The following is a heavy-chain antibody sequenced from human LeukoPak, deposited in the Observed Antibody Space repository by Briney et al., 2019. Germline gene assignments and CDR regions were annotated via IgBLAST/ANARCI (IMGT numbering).Heavy chain of an antibody. J-gene: IGHJ4*02. Sequence: EASVKVSCKASGYTFTSYDINWVRQAPGQGLEWMGWMNPNSGNTGYAQKVQGRVTMTRNSSISTAYLELSSLRSEDTAVYYCARGVVSDYWGQGTLVTVSS. D-gene: IGHD2-21*01. CDR3: ARGVVSDY. CDR1: GYTFTSYD. CDR2: MNPNSGNT. V-gene: IGHV1-8*01.